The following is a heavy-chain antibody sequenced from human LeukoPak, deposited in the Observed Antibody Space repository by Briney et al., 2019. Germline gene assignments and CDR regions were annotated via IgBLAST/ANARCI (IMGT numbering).Heavy chain of an antibody. Sequence: GGSLRLSCAASGFTFSSYWISWVRQAPGKGLEWVANIKQDGSEKYYVDSVKGRFTISRDNAKNSLYLQMNSLRAEDTAVYYCARGPIGWGQGTLVTVSS. CDR2: IKQDGSEK. V-gene: IGHV3-7*01. CDR1: GFTFSSYW. J-gene: IGHJ4*02. D-gene: IGHD3-22*01. CDR3: ARGPIG.